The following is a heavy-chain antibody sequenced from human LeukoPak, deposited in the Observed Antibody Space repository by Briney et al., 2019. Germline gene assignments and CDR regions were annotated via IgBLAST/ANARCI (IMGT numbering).Heavy chain of an antibody. CDR3: ARLSPYPGVWASDY. Sequence: SETLSLTCTVSGGSLSSYCWSWIRQPPGKALEWVGYIYYSGSTNHNPSLKSRVTISVDTSKDQFSLKLSSVTAADTAVYYCARLSPYPGVWASDYWGQGTLVTVSS. J-gene: IGHJ4*02. V-gene: IGHV4-59*08. CDR2: IYYSGST. D-gene: IGHD6-13*01. CDR1: GGSLSSYC.